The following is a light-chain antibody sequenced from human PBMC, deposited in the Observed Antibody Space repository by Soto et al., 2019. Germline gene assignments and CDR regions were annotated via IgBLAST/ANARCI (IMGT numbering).Light chain of an antibody. V-gene: IGLV2-11*01. CDR2: DVS. CDR3: CSYAGRDTLYV. CDR1: STDVGGYNY. J-gene: IGLJ1*01. Sequence: QSALAQPRSVSGSPGQSVTISCTGTSTDVGGYNYVSWYQQHPGKVPKLMLYDVSKRPSGVPDRFSGSKSGDTASLTISGLQAEDEADYYCCSYAGRDTLYVLGSGTKVTVL.